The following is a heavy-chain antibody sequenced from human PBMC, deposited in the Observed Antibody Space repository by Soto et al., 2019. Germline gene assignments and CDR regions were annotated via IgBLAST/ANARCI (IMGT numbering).Heavy chain of an antibody. D-gene: IGHD1-26*01. CDR1: GGSISSYY. V-gene: IGHV4-59*08. CDR3: ARRIVWLSGWFDP. Sequence: PSETLSLTCTVSGGSISSYYWSWIRQPPGKGLEWIGYIYYSGSTNYNPSLKSRVTISVDTSKNQFSLKLSSVTAADTAVYYCARRIVWLSGWFDPWGQGTLVTVSS. J-gene: IGHJ5*02. CDR2: IYYSGST.